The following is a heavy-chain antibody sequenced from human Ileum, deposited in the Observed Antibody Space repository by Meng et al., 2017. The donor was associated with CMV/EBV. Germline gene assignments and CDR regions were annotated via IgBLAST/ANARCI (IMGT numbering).Heavy chain of an antibody. CDR1: GGTFSSYA. J-gene: IGHJ4*02. Sequence: SGGTFSSYAISWVRQAPGQGLEWMGGIIPIFGTANYAQKFQGRVTITTDESTSTAYMELSSLRSEDTAVYYCARGRDYYDSSGYFDYWGQGTLVTVSS. CDR2: IIPIFGTA. V-gene: IGHV1-69*05. CDR3: ARGRDYYDSSGYFDY. D-gene: IGHD3-22*01.